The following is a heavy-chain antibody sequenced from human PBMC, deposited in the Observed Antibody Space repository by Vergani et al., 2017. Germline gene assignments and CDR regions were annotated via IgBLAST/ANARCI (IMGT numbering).Heavy chain of an antibody. CDR1: GFTFSDSA. J-gene: IGHJ6*04. CDR3: FYDFWAGYDSGDV. V-gene: IGHV3-73*01. Sequence: EMQLVESGGGLVQPGGSLRLSCAASGFTFSDSAIHWVRQTSGKGLEWIGRIRDKAYNYATVYAVSVKGRFTISRDDSKKTAYLQMNGLTTEDTAVYYCFYDFWAGYDSGDVWGKGTTVTVSS. D-gene: IGHD3/OR15-3a*01. CDR2: IRDKAYNYAT.